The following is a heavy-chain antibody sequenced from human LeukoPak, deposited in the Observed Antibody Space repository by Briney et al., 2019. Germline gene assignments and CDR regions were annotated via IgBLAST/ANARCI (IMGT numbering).Heavy chain of an antibody. D-gene: IGHD3-22*01. CDR1: GGSISSSNW. V-gene: IGHV4-4*02. CDR2: IYHSGST. J-gene: IGHJ4*02. CDR3: ARGSYYYDSSGRRHYYFDY. Sequence: SGTLSLTCTVSGGSISSSNWWSWVRQPPGKGLEWIGEIYHSGSTNYNPSLKSRVSISVDTSNNQFPLRLTSVTAADTAVYYCARGSYYYDSSGRRHYYFDYWGQGTLVTVSS.